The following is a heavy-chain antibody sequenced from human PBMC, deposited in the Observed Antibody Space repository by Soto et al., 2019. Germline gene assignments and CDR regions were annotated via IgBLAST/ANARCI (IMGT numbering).Heavy chain of an antibody. D-gene: IGHD6-13*01. V-gene: IGHV3-30*18. CDR1: GFTFSSYG. CDR3: ANERSSWPLDY. Sequence: GGSLRLSCAASGFTFSSYGMHWVRQAPGKGLEWVAVISYDGSNKYYADSVKGRFTISRDNSKNTLYLQMNSLRAEDTAVYYCANERSSWPLDYWGQGTLVTVSS. J-gene: IGHJ4*02. CDR2: ISYDGSNK.